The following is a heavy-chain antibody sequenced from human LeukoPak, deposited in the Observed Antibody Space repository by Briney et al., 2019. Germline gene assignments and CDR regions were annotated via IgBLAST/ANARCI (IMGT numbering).Heavy chain of an antibody. CDR1: GFTFSSYW. CDR3: ARDLSGDGYNKFDY. D-gene: IGHD5-24*01. CDR2: ISTGSRHI. J-gene: IGHJ4*02. V-gene: IGHV3-21*01. Sequence: PGGSLRLSCAASGFTFSSYWMHWVRQAPGKGLELVSSISTGSRHIYYAASVKGRFTVSRDDAKNSLYLQMNSLRADDTAVYYCARDLSGDGYNKFDYWGQGTLVTVSP.